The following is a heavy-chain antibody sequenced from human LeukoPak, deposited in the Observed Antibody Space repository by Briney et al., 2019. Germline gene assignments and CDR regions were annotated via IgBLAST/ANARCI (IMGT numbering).Heavy chain of an antibody. CDR2: TYYRARCYN. V-gene: IGHV6-1*01. D-gene: IGHD5-12*01. Sequence: SQTLSLTCAISGDSVSSKSVAWNWIRQSPSRGLECLGRTYYRARCYNDYAASVNSRIIINADTSKNQFFLQLNSVTPEDTAVYYCARVKWLDQINWFDTWGQGTLVTVSS. CDR3: ARVKWLDQINWFDT. J-gene: IGHJ5*02. CDR1: GDSVSSKSVA.